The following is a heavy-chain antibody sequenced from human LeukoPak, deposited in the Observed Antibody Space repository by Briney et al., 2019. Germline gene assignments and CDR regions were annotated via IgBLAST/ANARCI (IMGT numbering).Heavy chain of an antibody. CDR3: ARSRRIVGKFDY. D-gene: IGHD3-22*01. CDR1: GFTVSSNY. J-gene: IGHJ4*02. CDR2: IYSGGST. V-gene: IGHV3-53*01. Sequence: GGTLRLSCAASGFTVSSNYMSWVGQAPGKGLEGASVIYSGGSTYYPDSVKGRFTISRDNSKHTLYLQMNSLRAEDTAVYYCARSRRIVGKFDYWGGGTLVTVSS.